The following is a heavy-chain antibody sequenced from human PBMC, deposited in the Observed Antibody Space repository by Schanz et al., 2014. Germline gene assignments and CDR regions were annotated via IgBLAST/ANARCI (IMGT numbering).Heavy chain of an antibody. D-gene: IGHD3-3*01. CDR1: GYTFTGYY. CDR2: INPNSGGT. CDR3: ARESVSRTRLFDP. J-gene: IGHJ5*02. V-gene: IGHV1-2*06. Sequence: QVQLVQSGAEVKKPGASVKGSCKASGYTFTGYYMHWVRQAPGQGLEWMGRINPNSGGTNYAQKVQGRVTMTRDTSISTVYMELSTLTSDDTAVYYCARESVSRTRLFDPWGQGTLVTVSS.